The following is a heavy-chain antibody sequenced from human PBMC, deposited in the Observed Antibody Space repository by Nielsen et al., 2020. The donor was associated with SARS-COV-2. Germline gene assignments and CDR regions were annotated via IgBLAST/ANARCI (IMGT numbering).Heavy chain of an antibody. CDR3: VRDKDSTTENLRMDV. Sequence: GESLKISCAASGFTVSRNYMSWVRQAPGKGLAWVSVIHEDGSSYYADSVEGRFTISRDNSKNILDLHMSSLRAEDTAVYYCVRDKDSTTENLRMDVWGQGTTVTVSS. V-gene: IGHV3-53*01. CDR2: IHEDGSS. D-gene: IGHD4-17*01. CDR1: GFTVSRNY. J-gene: IGHJ6*02.